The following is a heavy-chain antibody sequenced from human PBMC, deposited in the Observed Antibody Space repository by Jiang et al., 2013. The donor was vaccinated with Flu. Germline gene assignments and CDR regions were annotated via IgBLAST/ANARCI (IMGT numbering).Heavy chain of an antibody. Sequence: VQLVESGAEVKKPGASVKISCSASGYTFISHYIHWVRQAPGQGLEWMGIINPGSGSATSTQKFQDRVTMTTDTSTNTVYMELSSLRSEDTAMYYCARDNSPKGFDPWGQGTLVTVSS. J-gene: IGHJ5*02. CDR2: INPGSGSA. CDR3: ARDNSPKGFDP. D-gene: IGHD2/OR15-2a*01. V-gene: IGHV1-46*01. CDR1: GYTFISHY.